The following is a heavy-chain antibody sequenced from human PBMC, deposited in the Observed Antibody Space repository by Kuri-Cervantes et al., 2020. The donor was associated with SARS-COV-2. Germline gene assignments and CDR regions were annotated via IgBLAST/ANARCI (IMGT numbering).Heavy chain of an antibody. CDR3: ARLLTWFGELSGWFDP. CDR1: GYSFTSYW. V-gene: IGHV5-51*01. D-gene: IGHD3-10*01. CDR2: IYPGDSDT. Sequence: GGSLRLSCKGSGYSFTSYWIDWVRQMPGKGLEWMGIIYPGDSDTRYSPSFQGQVTISADKSISTAYLQWSSLKASDTAMYYCARLLTWFGELSGWFDPWGQGTLVTVSS. J-gene: IGHJ5*02.